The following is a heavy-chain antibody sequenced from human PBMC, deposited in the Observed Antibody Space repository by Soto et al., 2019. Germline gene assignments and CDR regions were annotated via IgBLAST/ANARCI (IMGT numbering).Heavy chain of an antibody. Sequence: KPGRPLRLSCTASGFTFTRYSMNWVRQAPGKGREWVSSISSTTNYIYYADSMKGRFTVSRDNAKNSVYLEMNSLSAEDTAVYYCARESEDLTSNFDYWGQGTLVTVSS. V-gene: IGHV3-21*01. CDR1: GFTFTRYS. J-gene: IGHJ4*02. CDR2: ISSTTNYI. CDR3: ARESEDLTSNFDY.